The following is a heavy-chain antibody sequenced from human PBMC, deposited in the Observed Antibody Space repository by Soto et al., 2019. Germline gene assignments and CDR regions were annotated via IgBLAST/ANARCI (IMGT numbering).Heavy chain of an antibody. CDR3: VRRHVSATGIDWFDP. CDR1: GYTFTSYG. V-gene: IGHV1-3*01. CDR2: INAANGDT. J-gene: IGHJ5*02. D-gene: IGHD6-13*01. Sequence: ASVKVSCKASGYTFTSYGIHWVRQAPGQRLEWMGWINAANGDTKYSPKFQGRVTITRDTSASTAYMELSRLRSEDTAVYYCVRRHVSATGIDWFDPWGQGTLVTVSS.